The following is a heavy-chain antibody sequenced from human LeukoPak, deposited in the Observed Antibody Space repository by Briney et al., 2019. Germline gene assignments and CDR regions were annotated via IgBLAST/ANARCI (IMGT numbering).Heavy chain of an antibody. J-gene: IGHJ5*02. Sequence: ASVKVSCKASGYTFTGYYMHWVRQAPGQGLEWMGWINPNSGGTNYAQKFQGRVTMTRDTSISTAYMELSRLRSDDTAVYYCARVGYCSGTSCYEWFDPWGQGTLVTVSS. V-gene: IGHV1-2*02. CDR3: ARVGYCSGTSCYEWFDP. CDR1: GYTFTGYY. CDR2: INPNSGGT. D-gene: IGHD2-2*01.